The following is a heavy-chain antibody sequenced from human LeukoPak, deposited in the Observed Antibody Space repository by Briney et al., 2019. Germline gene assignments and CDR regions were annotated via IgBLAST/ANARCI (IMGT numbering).Heavy chain of an antibody. CDR3: ARGWLQFDY. J-gene: IGHJ4*02. Sequence: SETLSLTCAVYGGSFSGYYWSWIRQPPGKGLEWIGEINHSGSTNYNPSLKSRVTISVDTSKNQSSLKLSSVTAADTAVYYCARGWLQFDYWGQGTLVTVSS. V-gene: IGHV4-34*01. D-gene: IGHD5-24*01. CDR2: INHSGST. CDR1: GGSFSGYY.